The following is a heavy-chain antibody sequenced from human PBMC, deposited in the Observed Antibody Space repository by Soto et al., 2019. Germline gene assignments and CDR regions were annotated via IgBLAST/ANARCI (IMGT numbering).Heavy chain of an antibody. Sequence: PGGSLRLSCAASGFTFRHHWMHWVRQAPGKGLVWVSHINNDGSGATYADSVKGRFTISRDNAQNTIYLQMNSLRVEDTAVYYCTRHSSLSFDWWGQGALVTVSS. CDR3: TRHSSLSFDW. D-gene: IGHD2-21*01. CDR2: INNDGSGA. J-gene: IGHJ4*02. CDR1: GFTFRHHW. V-gene: IGHV3-74*01.